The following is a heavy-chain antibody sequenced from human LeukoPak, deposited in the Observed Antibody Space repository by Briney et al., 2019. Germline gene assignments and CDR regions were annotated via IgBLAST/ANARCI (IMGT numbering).Heavy chain of an antibody. J-gene: IGHJ5*02. CDR3: ARGTIAVAGPRWFDP. CDR2: IIPILGIA. Sequence: ASVKVSCKASGGTFSSYAISWVRQAPGQGLEWMGRIIPILGIANYAQKFQGRVTITADKSTSTAYMELSSLRSEDTAVYYCARGTIAVAGPRWFDPWGQGTLVTVSS. D-gene: IGHD6-13*01. V-gene: IGHV1-69*04. CDR1: GGTFSSYA.